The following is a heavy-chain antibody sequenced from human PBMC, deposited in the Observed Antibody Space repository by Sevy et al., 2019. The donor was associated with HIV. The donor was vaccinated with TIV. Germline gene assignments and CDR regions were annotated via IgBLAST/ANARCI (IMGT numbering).Heavy chain of an antibody. CDR1: GFTFNRNW. CDR2: INGDGTNT. CDR3: ASEVYCSSGRCFSPRFDN. J-gene: IGHJ4*02. Sequence: GGSLRLSCAASGFTFNRNWMHWVRQAPGKGLVWVSQINGDGTNTNYADSVKGRCTISRDNAKNTVYLQMNSLTVEDTAVYYCASEVYCSSGRCFSPRFDNWGQGTLVTVSS. V-gene: IGHV3-74*01. D-gene: IGHD2-15*01.